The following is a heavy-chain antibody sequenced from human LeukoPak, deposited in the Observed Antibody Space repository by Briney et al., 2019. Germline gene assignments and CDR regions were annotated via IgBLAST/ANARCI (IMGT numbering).Heavy chain of an antibody. CDR3: ARGGFGYVYFDY. V-gene: IGHV3-7*01. CDR2: IKGDGSEK. CDR1: GFTFSAYW. J-gene: IGHJ4*02. D-gene: IGHD2-8*01. Sequence: GGSLRLSCAASGFTFSAYWMSWVRQAPGKGLEWVAHIKGDGSEKYSVDSVKGRFIISRDNAKSSLYLQMNSLRAEDTALYYCARGGFGYVYFDYWGQGSLVTVSS.